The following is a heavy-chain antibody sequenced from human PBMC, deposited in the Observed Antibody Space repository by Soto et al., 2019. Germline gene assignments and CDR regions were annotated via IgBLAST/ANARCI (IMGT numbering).Heavy chain of an antibody. V-gene: IGHV4-59*01. J-gene: IGHJ5*02. CDR1: GGSISSYY. D-gene: IGHD3-16*01. CDR3: ARAKAEAGGYNWFDP. CDR2: IYYSGST. Sequence: SETLSLTCTVSGGSISSYYWSWIRQPPGRGLEWIGYIYYSGSTNYNPSLKSRVTISVDTSKNQFSLKLSSVTAADTAVYYCARAKAEAGGYNWFDPWGQGTLVTVSS.